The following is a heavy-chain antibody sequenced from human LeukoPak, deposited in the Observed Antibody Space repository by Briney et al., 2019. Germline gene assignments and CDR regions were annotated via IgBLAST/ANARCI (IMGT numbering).Heavy chain of an antibody. CDR1: GFTFSTSA. CDR3: AKGGHDFNPFYW. CDR2: IKGGGGDP. D-gene: IGHD2-21*02. Sequence: GGSLRLSCAASGFTFSTSAMGWVRQAPGKGLEWVSSIKGGGGDPFYADSVKGRFTISRDNSKNTLFLQLHSLRADDSAVYYCAKGGHDFNPFYWWGQGTLVTVSS. J-gene: IGHJ4*02. V-gene: IGHV3-23*01.